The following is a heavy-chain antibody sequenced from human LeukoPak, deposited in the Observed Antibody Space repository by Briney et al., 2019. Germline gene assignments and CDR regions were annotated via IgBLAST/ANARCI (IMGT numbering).Heavy chain of an antibody. CDR3: AKYYYSGDSPFDY. CDR2: ISANSGST. V-gene: IGHV3-23*01. Sequence: PGGSLRLSCAASGFTLSSYAMTWVRQAPGKGLEWVSAISANSGSTYYADSVRGRFTISRDNSKNTLDLQMSSLRAEDTAIYYCAKYYYSGDSPFDYWGQGTLVTVSS. D-gene: IGHD2-21*02. CDR1: GFTLSSYA. J-gene: IGHJ4*02.